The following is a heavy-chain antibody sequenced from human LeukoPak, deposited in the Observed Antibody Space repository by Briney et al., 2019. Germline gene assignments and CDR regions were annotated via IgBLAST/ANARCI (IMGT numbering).Heavy chain of an antibody. Sequence: SETLSLTCTVSGGSISSNSYYWGWIRQPPGKGLEWIGSIYYSGSTYYNPSLKSRITISEDTSKNQFSLKLTSVTATDTAVYYCVRAFQRSSWPFDYWGQGTLVTVSS. D-gene: IGHD6-13*01. CDR3: VRAFQRSSWPFDY. V-gene: IGHV4-39*07. CDR2: IYYSGST. CDR1: GGSISSNSYY. J-gene: IGHJ4*02.